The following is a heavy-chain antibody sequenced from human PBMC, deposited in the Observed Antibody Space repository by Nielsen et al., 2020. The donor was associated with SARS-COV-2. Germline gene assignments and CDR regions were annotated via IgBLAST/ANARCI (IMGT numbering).Heavy chain of an antibody. CDR1: GYSFTTYW. Sequence: GESLKISCKVSGYSFTTYWIGWVRQMPGKGLELMGRIYPGDSDTRYSPSFQGQVTISADKSISTAYLQWSSLKTSDTAMYYCARLRFRAVAGTRYGDYWSQGTLVVVSS. CDR2: IYPGDSDT. D-gene: IGHD6-19*01. V-gene: IGHV5-51*01. J-gene: IGHJ4*02. CDR3: ARLRFRAVAGTRYGDY.